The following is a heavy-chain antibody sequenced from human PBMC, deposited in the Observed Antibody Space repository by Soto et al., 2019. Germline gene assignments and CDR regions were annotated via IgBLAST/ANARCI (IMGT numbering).Heavy chain of an antibody. J-gene: IGHJ4*02. D-gene: IGHD6-13*01. V-gene: IGHV1-18*01. Sequence: QVQLVQSGAEVKKPGASVKVSCKASGYTFTSYGISWVRQAPGQGLEWMGWISAYNGNTNYAQKLQGRVTMTTDTSTSTAHMALRSLRSPDTAVDYCARVLTAACFDYWGQGTLVTVSS. CDR1: GYTFTSYG. CDR3: ARVLTAACFDY. CDR2: ISAYNGNT.